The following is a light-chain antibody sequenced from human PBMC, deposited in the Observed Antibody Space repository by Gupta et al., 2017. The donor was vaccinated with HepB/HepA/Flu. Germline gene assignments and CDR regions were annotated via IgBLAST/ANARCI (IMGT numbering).Light chain of an antibody. CDR3: QQYGSSLFT. J-gene: IGKJ3*01. CDR1: QSVSSSH. Sequence: GTLSLSPGERATLSCRASQSVSSSHLAWYQQKPGQAPRILIYGASSRATGIPDRFSGSGSGTDFTLTISRLEPEDFAVYYCQQYGSSLFTFGPGTKVDIK. CDR2: GAS. V-gene: IGKV3-20*01.